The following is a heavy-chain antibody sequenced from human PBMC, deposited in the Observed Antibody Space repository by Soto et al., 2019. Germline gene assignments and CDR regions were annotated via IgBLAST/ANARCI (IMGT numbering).Heavy chain of an antibody. D-gene: IGHD3-3*01. J-gene: IGHJ4*02. V-gene: IGHV4-34*01. CDR1: GGSLSGYY. CDR3: ARQRSPSTADLPFDY. Sequence: SETLSLTCAVYGGSLSGYYWSWIRQPPGKGLEWIGEINHSGSTNYNPPLKSRVTISVDTSKNQFSLKLSSVTAADTAVYYCARQRSPSTADLPFDYWGQGTLVTVSS. CDR2: INHSGST.